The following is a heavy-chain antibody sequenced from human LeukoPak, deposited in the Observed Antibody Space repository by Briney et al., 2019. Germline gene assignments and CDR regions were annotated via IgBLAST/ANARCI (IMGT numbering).Heavy chain of an antibody. CDR2: INHSGST. J-gene: IGHJ5*02. D-gene: IGHD3-22*01. V-gene: IGHV4-34*01. Sequence: SETLSLTCAVYGGSFRGYYGSWLRQPPGKGLEWIGEINHSGSTNYNPSLKSQVPISVDTSKNQFSLKLSSVTAGDTAVYYCARTYYYDSSGYYWFDPWGQGTLVTVSS. CDR3: ARTYYYDSSGYYWFDP. CDR1: GGSFRGYY.